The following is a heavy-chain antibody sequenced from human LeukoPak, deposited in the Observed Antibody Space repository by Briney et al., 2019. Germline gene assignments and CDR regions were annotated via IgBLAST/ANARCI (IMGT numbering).Heavy chain of an antibody. CDR3: AREWTHDAFDI. Sequence: PGGSLRLSCAAFGFTFSDYYMSWIRQAPGKGLEWVSYISSSGTTIFHADSVRGRFTISRDDAKNSLYLQMNSLRAEDTAVYYCAREWTHDAFDIWGQGTMVTVSS. CDR1: GFTFSDYY. D-gene: IGHD3/OR15-3a*01. J-gene: IGHJ3*02. V-gene: IGHV3-11*01. CDR2: ISSSGTTI.